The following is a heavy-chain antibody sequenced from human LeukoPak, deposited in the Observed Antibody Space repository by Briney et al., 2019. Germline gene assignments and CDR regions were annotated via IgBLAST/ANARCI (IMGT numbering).Heavy chain of an antibody. CDR3: ARRAILTSGFSDI. D-gene: IGHD3-9*01. CDR1: EYSFASYW. Sequence: GESLKISCKGSEYSFASYWIDWVRQMPGKGLEWMGSIYPGDSDTKYSPSFQGQVTISADKSISTAYLQWSSLKASDTAMYYCARRAILTSGFSDIWGQGTMVTVSS. V-gene: IGHV5-51*01. CDR2: IYPGDSDT. J-gene: IGHJ3*02.